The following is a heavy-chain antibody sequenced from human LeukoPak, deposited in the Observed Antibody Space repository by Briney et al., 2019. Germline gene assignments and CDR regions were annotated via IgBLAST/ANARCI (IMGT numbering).Heavy chain of an antibody. CDR1: GFTFSSYG. CDR2: IWSDGSHK. Sequence: PGRSLRLSCAASGFTFSSYGMHWVRQAPGKGLEWVAVIWSDGSHKYYADSVKGRFTISRENSKNTLYLQMNSLRVEDTAVYYCARASGSFDYWGQGTLVTVSS. J-gene: IGHJ4*02. D-gene: IGHD3-10*01. V-gene: IGHV3-33*01. CDR3: ARASGSFDY.